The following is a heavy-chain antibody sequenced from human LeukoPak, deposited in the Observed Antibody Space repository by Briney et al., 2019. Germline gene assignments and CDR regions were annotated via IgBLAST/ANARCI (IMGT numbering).Heavy chain of an antibody. CDR2: ISWNSGSI. V-gene: IGHV3-9*01. J-gene: IGHJ1*01. D-gene: IGHD3-22*01. Sequence: PGRSLRLSCAASGFTFDDYAMHWVRQAPGKGLEWVSGISWNSGSIGYADSVKGRFTISRDNAKNSLYLQMNSLRAEDTALYYCAKPNTMIVVEGYFQHWGQGTLATVSS. CDR1: GFTFDDYA. CDR3: AKPNTMIVVEGYFQH.